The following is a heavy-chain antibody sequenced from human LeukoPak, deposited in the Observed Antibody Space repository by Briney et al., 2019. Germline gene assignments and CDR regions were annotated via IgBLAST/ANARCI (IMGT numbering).Heavy chain of an antibody. CDR3: ARHSRFCSTTSCYVY. D-gene: IGHD2-2*01. J-gene: IGHJ4*02. CDR1: GYSFTSYW. CDR2: IFPGDSDT. V-gene: IGHV5-51*01. Sequence: GESLQISCKGSGYSFTSYWIGWVRQVPGKGLEWMGIIFPGDSDTRYSPSFQGQVTISADKSISTAYLQWSRLKASDTAMYYCARHSRFCSTTSCYVYWGQGTLVTVSS.